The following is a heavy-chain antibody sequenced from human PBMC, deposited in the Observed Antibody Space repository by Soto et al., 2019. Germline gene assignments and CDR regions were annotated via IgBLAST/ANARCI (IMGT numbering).Heavy chain of an antibody. J-gene: IGHJ4*02. Sequence: SETLSLTCTVSGGSMISYYWSWIRQPPGRGLEWIGYIYHSGSTYYNPSLKSRVTISVDRSKNQFSLKLSSVTAADTAVYYCARGPARWGQGTLVTVSS. CDR1: GGSMISYY. V-gene: IGHV4-59*12. D-gene: IGHD2-2*01. CDR2: IYHSGST. CDR3: ARGPAR.